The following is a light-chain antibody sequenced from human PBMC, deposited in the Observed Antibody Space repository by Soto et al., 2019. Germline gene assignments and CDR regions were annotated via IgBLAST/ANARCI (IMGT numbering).Light chain of an antibody. Sequence: QSALAEPPAVSNAPRQRVTISCSGSNSNIGSNVVNWYQHLPGKAPKLLIYYNDRLSSGVSARFSGSKSGTSASLSISRLQSEDEADYFCAAWDDSLSRPVFGTGTKVTVL. CDR2: YND. CDR3: AAWDDSLSRPV. V-gene: IGLV1-36*01. J-gene: IGLJ1*01. CDR1: NSNIGSNV.